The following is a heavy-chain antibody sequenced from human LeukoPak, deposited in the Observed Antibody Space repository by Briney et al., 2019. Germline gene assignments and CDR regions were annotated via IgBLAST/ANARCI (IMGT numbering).Heavy chain of an antibody. D-gene: IGHD1-26*01. CDR1: GFTFSSYS. CDR2: ISSSSSYI. Sequence: PGGSLRLSCAASGFTFSSYSMNWVRQAPGKGLEWVSSISSSSSYIYYADSVKGRFTISRDNAKNSLYLQMNSLRAEDTALYYCARSTRTSRKFDPWGQGTLVTVSS. V-gene: IGHV3-21*04. J-gene: IGHJ5*02. CDR3: ARSTRTSRKFDP.